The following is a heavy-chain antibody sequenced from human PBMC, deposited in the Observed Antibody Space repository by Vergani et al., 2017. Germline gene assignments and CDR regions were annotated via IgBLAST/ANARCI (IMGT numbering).Heavy chain of an antibody. CDR1: GYTFTSYG. CDR2: ISAYNGNT. V-gene: IGHV1-18*04. J-gene: IGHJ3*02. Sequence: QVQLVQSGSEVKKPGASVKVSCKASGYTFTSYGISWVRQAPGQGLEWMGWISAYNGNTNYAQKLQGRVTITADKSTSTDYMELSSLRSEDTAVYYCARVSPVSGAFDIWGQGTMVTVSS. CDR3: ARVSPVSGAFDI.